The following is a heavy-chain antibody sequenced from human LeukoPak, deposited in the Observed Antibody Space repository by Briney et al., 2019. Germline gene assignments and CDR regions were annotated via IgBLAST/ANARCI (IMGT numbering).Heavy chain of an antibody. CDR3: ANDLGWIQLNLG. J-gene: IGHJ4*02. D-gene: IGHD5-18*01. Sequence: GGSLRLSCAASGFTFDDYGMSWVRQAPGKGLEWVSGITGSGVTTYYADSVKGRFTISRDNSKNMVYLQMNSLRAEDTAVYYCANDLGWIQLNLGRGQGTLVIVSS. V-gene: IGHV3-23*01. CDR2: ITGSGVTT. CDR1: GFTFDDYG.